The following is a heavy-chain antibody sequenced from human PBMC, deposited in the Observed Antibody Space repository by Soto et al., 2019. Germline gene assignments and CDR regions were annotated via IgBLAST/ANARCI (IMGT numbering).Heavy chain of an antibody. J-gene: IGHJ6*02. Sequence: QALLVESGGGVVQPGRALRLSCAASGFTFSSYGFYWVRQAPGKGLEGVAVIWYDGSDKKYADSVKGRFTISRDNSKNTLYLQMNSLRAEDTAVYYCARPTTVRGVHYGMDVWGQGTTVMVSS. CDR3: ARPTTVRGVHYGMDV. CDR2: IWYDGSDK. D-gene: IGHD3-10*01. V-gene: IGHV3-33*01. CDR1: GFTFSSYG.